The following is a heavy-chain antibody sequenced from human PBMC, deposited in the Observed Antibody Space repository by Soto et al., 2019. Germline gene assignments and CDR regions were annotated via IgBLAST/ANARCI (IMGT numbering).Heavy chain of an antibody. CDR3: ARVDSSGYYFPFDY. D-gene: IGHD3-22*01. V-gene: IGHV3-48*03. Sequence: LRLSCAASGFTFSSYEMNWVRQAPGKGLEWVSYISSSGSTIYYADSVKGRFTISRDNAKNSLYLQMNSLRAEDTAVYYCARVDSSGYYFPFDYWGQGTLVTVSS. CDR1: GFTFSSYE. J-gene: IGHJ4*02. CDR2: ISSSGSTI.